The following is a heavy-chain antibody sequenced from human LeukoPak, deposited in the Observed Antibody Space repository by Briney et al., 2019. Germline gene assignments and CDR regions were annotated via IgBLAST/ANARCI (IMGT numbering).Heavy chain of an antibody. CDR1: GGSISSYY. D-gene: IGHD3-22*01. CDR2: IYYSGST. CDR3: ARGYDSSGYPFDY. Sequence: SETLSLTCTVSGGSISSYYWSWIRQPPGKGLEWIGYIYYSGSTNYNPSLKSRVTISVDTSKNQFSLKLSSVTAADTAVYYCARGYDSSGYPFDYWGQGTLVTVSS. V-gene: IGHV4-59*13. J-gene: IGHJ4*02.